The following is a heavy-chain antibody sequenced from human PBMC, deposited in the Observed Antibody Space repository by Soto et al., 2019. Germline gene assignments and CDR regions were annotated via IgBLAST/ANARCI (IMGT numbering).Heavy chain of an antibody. J-gene: IGHJ6*02. Sequence: GGSLRLSCAASGFTFSSYAMSWVRQAPGKGLEWVSAISGSGGSTYYADSVKGRFTISRDNSKNTLYLQMNSLRAEDTAVYYCAKDERFPLLWFGEPKYYGMDVWGQGTTVTVSS. V-gene: IGHV3-23*01. D-gene: IGHD3-10*01. CDR1: GFTFSSYA. CDR3: AKDERFPLLWFGEPKYYGMDV. CDR2: ISGSGGST.